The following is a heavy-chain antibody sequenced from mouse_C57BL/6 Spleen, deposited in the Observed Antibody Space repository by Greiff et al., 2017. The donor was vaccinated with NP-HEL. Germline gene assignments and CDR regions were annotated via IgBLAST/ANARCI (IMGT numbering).Heavy chain of an antibody. CDR2: INPGSGGT. V-gene: IGHV1-54*01. CDR3: ASSYYKDWYFDV. CDR1: GYAFTNYL. J-gene: IGHJ1*03. D-gene: IGHD2-12*01. Sequence: QVQLQQSGAELVRPGTSVKVSCKASGYAFTNYLIEWVKQRPGQGLEWIGVINPGSGGTNYNEKFKGKATLTADKSSSTAYMQLSSLTSEDSAVYFCASSYYKDWYFDVWGTGTTVTVSS.